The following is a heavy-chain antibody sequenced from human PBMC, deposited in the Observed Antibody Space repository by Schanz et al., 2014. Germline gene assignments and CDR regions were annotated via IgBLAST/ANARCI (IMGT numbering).Heavy chain of an antibody. CDR2: ITSGSAK. Sequence: EVQLVESGGGVVRPGGSLRLSCVASGFTFSSYCINWVRQAPGKGLEWVSYITSGSAKFYADSVKGRFSISRDNGETSVYLQINSLRVEDTAVYYCARFLARYQYYGVDVWGQGTTGIVSS. CDR1: GFTFSSYC. CDR3: ARFLARYQYYGVDV. D-gene: IGHD3-3*01. J-gene: IGHJ6*02. V-gene: IGHV3-48*04.